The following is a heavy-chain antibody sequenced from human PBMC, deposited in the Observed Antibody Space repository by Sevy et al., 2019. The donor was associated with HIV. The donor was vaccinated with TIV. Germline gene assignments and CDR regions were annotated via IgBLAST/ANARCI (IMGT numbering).Heavy chain of an antibody. J-gene: IGHJ6*02. CDR2: MTDAYGSTKDADSAGGGGNT. CDR1: GFTFSMYA. V-gene: IGHV3-23*01. CDR3: AIFYSYGSGIYYHGMDV. D-gene: IGHD3-10*01. Sequence: GGSLRLSCAASGFTFSMYAMSWVRQAPGKGLEWVSGMTDAYGSTKDADSAGGGGNTHYGDSVKGRFTISRDNFKNTLYLQMSSLRAEDTAVYYCAIFYSYGSGIYYHGMDVWGQGTTVTVSS.